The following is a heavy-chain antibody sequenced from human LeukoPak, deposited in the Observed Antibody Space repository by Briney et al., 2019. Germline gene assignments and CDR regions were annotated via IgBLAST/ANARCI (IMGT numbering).Heavy chain of an antibody. CDR3: ARGGRRITMIVVVSRFALDY. D-gene: IGHD3-22*01. CDR2: INHSGST. CDR1: GGSISSSSYY. J-gene: IGHJ4*02. V-gene: IGHV4-39*07. Sequence: SETLSLTCTVSGGSISSSSYYWSWIRQPPGKGLEWIGEINHSGSTNYNPSLKSRVTISVDTSKNQFSLKLSSVTAADTAVYYCARGGRRITMIVVVSRFALDYWGQGTLVTVSS.